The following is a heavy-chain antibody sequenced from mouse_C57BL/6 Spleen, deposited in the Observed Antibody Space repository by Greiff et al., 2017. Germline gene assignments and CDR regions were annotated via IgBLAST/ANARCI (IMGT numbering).Heavy chain of an antibody. V-gene: IGHV1-55*01. D-gene: IGHD3-2*02. CDR3: ARPHSSGYWFAY. J-gene: IGHJ3*01. CDR1: GYTFTSYW. Sequence: QVQLQQPGAELVKPGASVKMSCKASGYTFTSYWITWVQQRPGKGLEWIGDIYPGSGSTNYNEKLKSKANLTADKSSSTTYMQLISLTSEDSAVYFCARPHSSGYWFAYWGQGTLVTVSA. CDR2: IYPGSGST.